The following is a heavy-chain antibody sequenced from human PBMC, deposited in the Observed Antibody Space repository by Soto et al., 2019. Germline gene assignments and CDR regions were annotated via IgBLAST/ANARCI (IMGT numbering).Heavy chain of an antibody. V-gene: IGHV4-59*01. D-gene: IGHD3-22*01. CDR2: IYYSGST. CDR1: GGSISRYY. Sequence: SETRSRTCTVSGGSISRYYWSWIRQPPGKGLEWIGYIYYSGSTNYNPSLKSRVTISVDTSKNQFSLKLSSVTAADTAVYYCARAGNYYDSSGYYYVFDYWGQGTLVTVSS. CDR3: ARAGNYYDSSGYYYVFDY. J-gene: IGHJ4*02.